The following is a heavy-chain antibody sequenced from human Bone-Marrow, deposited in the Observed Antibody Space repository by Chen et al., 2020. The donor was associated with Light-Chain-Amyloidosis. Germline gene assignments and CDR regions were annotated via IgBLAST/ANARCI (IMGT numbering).Heavy chain of an antibody. J-gene: IGHJ4*02. V-gene: IGHV4-34*01. CDR1: VWSFSVYY. CDR2: INHSGST. Sequence: QVQLQQWGAGLLKPSETLSLTCAVYVWSFSVYYWSWIRQPPGKGLEWIGEINHSGSTNYNPSLKSRVDISVDTSKNQFSLKRSSVTAADTAVYYCARGLFRIAARFDYWGQGTLVTVSS. CDR3: ARGLFRIAARFDY. D-gene: IGHD6-6*01.